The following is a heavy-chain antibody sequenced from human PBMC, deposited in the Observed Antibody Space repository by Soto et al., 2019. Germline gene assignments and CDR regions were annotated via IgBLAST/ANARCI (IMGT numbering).Heavy chain of an antibody. V-gene: IGHV4-61*01. CDR1: GGSVSSGSYY. D-gene: IGHD3-10*01. CDR2: INYSGST. Sequence: QVQLQESGPGLVKPSETLSLTCTVSGGSVSSGSYYWSWIRQPPGKGLEWIGYINYSGSTNYNPSLTSRVPTSVDTPKNPYTLKLSPVTAADTAVYYCARRLRRPWFDPWGQGTLVTGSS. CDR3: ARRLRRPWFDP. J-gene: IGHJ5*02.